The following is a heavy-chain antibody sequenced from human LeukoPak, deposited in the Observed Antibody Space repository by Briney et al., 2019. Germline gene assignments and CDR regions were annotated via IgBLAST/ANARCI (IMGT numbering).Heavy chain of an antibody. CDR3: ARDGDGYNVYFDY. D-gene: IGHD5-24*01. V-gene: IGHV1-69*13. CDR2: IIPIFGTA. J-gene: IGHJ4*02. Sequence: SVKVSCKASGGTFSSYAISWVRQAPGQGPEWMGGIIPIFGTANYAQKFQGRVTITADESTSTAYMELSSLRSEDTAVYYCARDGDGYNVYFDYWGQGTLVTVSS. CDR1: GGTFSSYA.